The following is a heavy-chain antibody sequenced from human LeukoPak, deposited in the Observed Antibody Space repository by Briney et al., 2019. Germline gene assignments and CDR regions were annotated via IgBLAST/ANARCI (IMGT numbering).Heavy chain of an antibody. CDR3: ARSQRKRTNYYYYGMDV. J-gene: IGHJ6*02. V-gene: IGHV4-59*08. CDR2: IYYSGST. Sequence: SGTLSLTCTVSGGSISSYYWSWIRQPPGKGLEWIGYIYYSGSTNYNPSLKSRVTISVDTSKNQFSLKLSSVTAADTAVYYCARSQRKRTNYYYYGMDVWGQGTTVTVSS. D-gene: IGHD2-2*01. CDR1: GGSISSYY.